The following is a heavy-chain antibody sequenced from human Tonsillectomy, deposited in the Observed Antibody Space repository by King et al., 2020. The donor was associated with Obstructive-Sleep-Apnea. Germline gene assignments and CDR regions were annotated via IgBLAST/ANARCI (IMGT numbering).Heavy chain of an antibody. V-gene: IGHV1-69*12. CDR3: AREATYYYDSSGYPYFDY. CDR1: GGTFSSYA. J-gene: IGHJ4*02. CDR2: SIPIFGTA. Sequence: QLVQSGAEVKKPGSSVKVSCKASGGTFSSYAISWVRQAPGQGLEWMGGSIPIFGTANYAQKFQGRVTITADESTSTAYMELSSLRSEDTAVYYCAREATYYYDSSGYPYFDYWGQGTLVTVSS. D-gene: IGHD3-22*01.